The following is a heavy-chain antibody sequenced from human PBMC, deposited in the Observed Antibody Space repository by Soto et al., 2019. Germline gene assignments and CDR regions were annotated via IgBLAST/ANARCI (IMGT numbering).Heavy chain of an antibody. J-gene: IGHJ4*02. D-gene: IGHD4-4*01. CDR2: IFHDGTA. V-gene: IGHV4-4*02. CDR1: GVSISSGNW. Sequence: SETLSLTCAVSGVSISSGNWWTWVRQTPQRGLEYIGEIFHDGTANYYPSFERRVTISVDTSKNQFSLNLNSVTASDTAVYYCVSQRTTVITQAYFDYWGPGALVTVSS. CDR3: VSQRTTVITQAYFDY.